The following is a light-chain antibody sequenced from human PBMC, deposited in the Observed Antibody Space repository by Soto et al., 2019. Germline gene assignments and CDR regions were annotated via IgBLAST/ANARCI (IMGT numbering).Light chain of an antibody. CDR3: QQRSNWSPCT. V-gene: IGKV3-11*01. J-gene: IGKJ4*01. CDR2: DAS. Sequence: IVLTQSPATLSLYPGERVTVSCRASPSVSSYLAWYQQKPGQAPRLLIYDASNSATGIPARFRRSGPGTDFTLNTGSLEPEDIASHYCQQRSNWSPCTFGGGTKVEIK. CDR1: PSVSSY.